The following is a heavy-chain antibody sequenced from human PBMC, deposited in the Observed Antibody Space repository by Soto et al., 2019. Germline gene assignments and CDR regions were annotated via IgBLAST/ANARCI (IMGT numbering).Heavy chain of an antibody. J-gene: IGHJ4*02. CDR3: ATAQKRWLQPAFFDY. V-gene: IGHV1-24*01. CDR2: FDPEDGET. Sequence: GASVKVSCKVSGYTLTELSMHWVRQAPGKGLEWMGGFDPEDGETIYAQKFQGRVTMTEDTSTDTAYMELSSLRSEDTAVYYCATAQKRWLQPAFFDYWGQGTLVTVSS. CDR1: GYTLTELS. D-gene: IGHD5-12*01.